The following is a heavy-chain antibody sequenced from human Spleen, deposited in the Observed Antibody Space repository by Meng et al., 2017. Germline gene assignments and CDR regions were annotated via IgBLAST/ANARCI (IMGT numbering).Heavy chain of an antibody. J-gene: IGHJ3*02. CDR1: GGSISSYY. CDR2: IYTSGST. Sequence: GSLRLSCTVSGGSISSYYLSWIRQPAGKGLEWIGRIYTSGSTNYNPSLKSRVTMSLDTPKNQFSLRLSSVTAADTAVYYCAREDFTNAFDIWGQGTMVTVSS. CDR3: AREDFTNAFDI. D-gene: IGHD1-1*01. V-gene: IGHV4-4*07.